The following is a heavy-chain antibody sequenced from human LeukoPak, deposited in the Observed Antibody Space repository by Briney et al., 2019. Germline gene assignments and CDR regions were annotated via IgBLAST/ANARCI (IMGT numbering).Heavy chain of an antibody. CDR3: TTVGGWENVDY. CDR2: IKSKTDGGTT. Sequence: ETLSLTCAVYGGSFSGYYWSWIRQPPGKGLEWVGRIKSKTDGGTTDYAAPVKGRFTISRDDSKNTLYLQMNSLKTEDTAVYYCTTVGGWENVDYWGQGTLVTVSS. V-gene: IGHV3-15*01. CDR1: GGSFSGYY. J-gene: IGHJ4*02. D-gene: IGHD1-26*01.